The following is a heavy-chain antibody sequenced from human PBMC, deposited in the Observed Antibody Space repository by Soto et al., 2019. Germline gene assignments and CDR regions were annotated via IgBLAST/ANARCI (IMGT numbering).Heavy chain of an antibody. V-gene: IGHV4-39*01. CDR3: ARLGDSSGWHINWFDP. CDR1: GGSISSSSYY. D-gene: IGHD6-19*01. CDR2: IYYSGST. J-gene: IGHJ5*02. Sequence: SETLSLTCTVSGGSISSSSYYWGWIRKPPGKGLEWIGSIYYSGSTYYNPSLKSRVTISVDTSKNQFSLKLSSVTAADTAVYYCARLGDSSGWHINWFDPWGQGTLVTVSS.